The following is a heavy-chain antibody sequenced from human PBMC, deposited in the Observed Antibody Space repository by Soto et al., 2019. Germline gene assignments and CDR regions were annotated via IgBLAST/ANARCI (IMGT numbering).Heavy chain of an antibody. Sequence: PRLSCAASGFTFSSYAMSWVRQAPGKGLEWVSAISGSGGSTYYADSVKGRFTISRDNSKNTLYLQMNSLRAEETAVYYCEKLSAGEVVFHYGIDVWGQGNTVTVPS. D-gene: IGHD3-22*01. J-gene: IGHJ6*02. CDR1: GFTFSSYA. V-gene: IGHV3-23*01. CDR2: ISGSGGST. CDR3: EKLSAGEVVFHYGIDV.